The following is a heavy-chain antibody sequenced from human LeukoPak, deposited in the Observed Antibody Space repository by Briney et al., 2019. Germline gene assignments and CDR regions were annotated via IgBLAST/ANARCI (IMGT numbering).Heavy chain of an antibody. CDR1: GFTFSSYA. D-gene: IGHD2-21*02. J-gene: IGHJ1*01. CDR3: AKMEVVTADDKYFQY. CDR2: ISYDGSNK. Sequence: GGSLRLSCAASGFTFSSYAMHWVRQAPGKGLEWVAVISYDGSNKYYADSVKGRFTISRDNSKNTLYLQMNSLRAEDTAVYYCAKMEVVTADDKYFQYWGQGTLVTVSS. V-gene: IGHV3-30-3*02.